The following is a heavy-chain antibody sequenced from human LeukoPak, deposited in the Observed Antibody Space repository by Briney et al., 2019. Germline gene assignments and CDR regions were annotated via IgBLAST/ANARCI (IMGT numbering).Heavy chain of an antibody. CDR1: GFTFSHFA. Sequence: PERSLRLSRVASGFTFSHFAFHWVRQAPGKGLEWVAVIWSDGTNRYYGDSVKGRFIIYRDDSKNTIYLQMNSLRAEDTAVYYCAKDAQRGFDYSNSLEFWGQGSLVTVSS. V-gene: IGHV3-33*06. J-gene: IGHJ4*02. CDR3: AKDAQRGFDYSNSLEF. D-gene: IGHD4-11*01. CDR2: IWSDGTNR.